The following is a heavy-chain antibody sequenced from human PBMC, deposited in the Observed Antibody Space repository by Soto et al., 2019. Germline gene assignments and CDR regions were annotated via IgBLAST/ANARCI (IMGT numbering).Heavy chain of an antibody. CDR3: AKGRPGVAAAPDY. CDR1: GFTFSDFA. J-gene: IGHJ4*02. V-gene: IGHV3-23*01. CDR2: ASGSGSGT. Sequence: GGSLRLSCAASGFTFSDFAMAWVRQAPGKGLEWVSSASGSGSGTYYADSVKGRFTISRDNSKNTLFLHMTNLRAGDTALYFCAKGRPGVAAAPDYWGQGTLVTVST. D-gene: IGHD2-21*01.